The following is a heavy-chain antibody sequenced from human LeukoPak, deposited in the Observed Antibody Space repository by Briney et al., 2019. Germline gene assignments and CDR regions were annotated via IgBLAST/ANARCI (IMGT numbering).Heavy chain of an antibody. CDR1: GYSFTSYW. V-gene: IGHV5-51*01. Sequence: GESLKISCKGSGYSFTSYWIGWVRQVPGKGLEWMGIIYPGDSDTRYSPSFQGQVTISADKSISTAYLQWSSLKASDTAMYYCARRDILTGYRDAFDIWGQGTMVTVSS. D-gene: IGHD3-9*01. CDR2: IYPGDSDT. J-gene: IGHJ3*02. CDR3: ARRDILTGYRDAFDI.